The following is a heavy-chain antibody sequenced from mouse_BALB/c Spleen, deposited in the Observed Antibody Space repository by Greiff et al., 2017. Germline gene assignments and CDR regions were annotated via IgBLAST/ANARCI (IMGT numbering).Heavy chain of an antibody. D-gene: IGHD2-1*01. V-gene: IGHV5-9-4*01. J-gene: IGHJ1*01. CDR1: GFTFSSYA. CDR2: ISSGGSYT. Sequence: DVMLVESGGGLVKPGGSLKLSCAASGFTFSSYAMSWVRQSPEKRLEWVAEISSGGSYTYYPDTVTGRFTISRDNAKNTLYLEMSSLRSEDTAMYYCARAYGNYRYFDVWGAGTTVTVSS. CDR3: ARAYGNYRYFDV.